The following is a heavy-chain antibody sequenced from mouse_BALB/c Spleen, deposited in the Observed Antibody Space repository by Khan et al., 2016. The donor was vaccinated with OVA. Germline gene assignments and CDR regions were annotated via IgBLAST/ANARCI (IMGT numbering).Heavy chain of an antibody. D-gene: IGHD2-4*01. J-gene: IGHJ3*01. CDR1: GFSLTSYG. V-gene: IGHV2-2*02. CDR2: IWSGGST. Sequence: QVQLKQSGPGLVQPSQSLSITCTVSGFSLTSYGVHWVRQSPGEGLEWLGVIWSGGSTDYNAAFISRLSISKDNYKSQVFFKMNSLQANDTAIYYWARNYDYDEGLAYWGKGTLVTGSA. CDR3: ARNYDYDEGLAY.